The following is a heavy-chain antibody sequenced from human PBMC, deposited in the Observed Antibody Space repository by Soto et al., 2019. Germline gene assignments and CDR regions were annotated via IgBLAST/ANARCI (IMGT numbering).Heavy chain of an antibody. CDR1: GFSFSTTGAG. V-gene: IGHV2-5*01. CDR2: IFWNDAK. D-gene: IGHD2-15*01. J-gene: IGHJ4*02. Sequence: QIALKESGPTLVKPSQPLTLTCTFSGFSFSTTGAGVGWIRQPPGKALEGLALIFWNDAKRYSPSLRSRLTIIKDTSKNQVVLTMTNVDPVDTATYYCAYRRGGSSSGGNFDYWGQGTPVTVYS. CDR3: AYRRGGSSSGGNFDY.